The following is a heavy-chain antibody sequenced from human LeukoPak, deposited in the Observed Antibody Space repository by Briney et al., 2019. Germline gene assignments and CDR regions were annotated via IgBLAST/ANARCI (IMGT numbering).Heavy chain of an antibody. Sequence: GESLKISCKASGYTFTSYAMHWVRQAPGQRLEWMGWINAGNGNTKYSQKFQDRVTITRDTSASTAYMELSSLRSEDTAVYYCARDLLAYPFDPWGQGTLVTVSS. CDR3: ARDLLAYPFDP. V-gene: IGHV1-3*01. CDR2: INAGNGNT. D-gene: IGHD3-16*01. J-gene: IGHJ5*02. CDR1: GYTFTSYA.